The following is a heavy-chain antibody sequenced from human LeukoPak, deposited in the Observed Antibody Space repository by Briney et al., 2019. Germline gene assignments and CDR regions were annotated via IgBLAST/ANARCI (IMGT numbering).Heavy chain of an antibody. D-gene: IGHD1-1*01. V-gene: IGHV1-2*02. Sequence: ASVKVSCKASGYTFTGHHMHWVRQVPGQGLEWMGWIKPDSGDTNYAQRFHGRVTMTRDKSITTAYMELSRVRYDDTAVYYCARAREESTGNYDAFDIWGQGTMVTVSS. CDR1: GYTFTGHH. J-gene: IGHJ3*02. CDR2: IKPDSGDT. CDR3: ARAREESTGNYDAFDI.